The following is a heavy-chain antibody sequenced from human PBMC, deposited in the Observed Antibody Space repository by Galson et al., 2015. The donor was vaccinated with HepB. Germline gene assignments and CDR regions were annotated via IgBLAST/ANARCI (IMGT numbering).Heavy chain of an antibody. J-gene: IGHJ4*02. CDR3: ARHLWFGELFPDY. CDR1: GFSFSSYW. CDR2: IKQDGNDK. V-gene: IGHV3-7*01. D-gene: IGHD3-10*01. Sequence: SLRLSCAASGFSFSSYWMSWVRQAPGKGLEWVANIKQDGNDKYYVDSVKGRFTISRDNAKNSLYLQMDSLRAEDTAVYYCARHLWFGELFPDYWGQGTLVTVSS.